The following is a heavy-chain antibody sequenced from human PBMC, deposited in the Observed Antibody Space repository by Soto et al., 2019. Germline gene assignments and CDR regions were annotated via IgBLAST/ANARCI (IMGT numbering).Heavy chain of an antibody. CDR1: GFTFSSYW. Sequence: PGGSLRLSCAASGFTFSSYWMYWVRQAPGRGLVWVSRINSDGSSTNYADSVKGRFTISRDNAKNTLFLQMNSLRAEDTAVYYCARVTFSGAFEIRGQGTTVIVSS. CDR3: ARVTFSGAFEI. D-gene: IGHD3-10*01. J-gene: IGHJ3*02. CDR2: INSDGSST. V-gene: IGHV3-74*01.